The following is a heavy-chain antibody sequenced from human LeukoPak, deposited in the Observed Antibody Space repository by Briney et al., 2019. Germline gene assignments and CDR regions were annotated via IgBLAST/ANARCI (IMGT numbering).Heavy chain of an antibody. CDR1: GYTFTGYY. V-gene: IGHV1-69*13. D-gene: IGHD3-22*01. CDR3: ARDAAIFDSSGYYFLW. J-gene: IGHJ4*02. Sequence: ASVKVSCKASGYTFTGYYMHWVRQAPGQGLEWMGGITPMFGTANYAQKFQGRVTITADESTSTAYLELTSLRSEDTALYYCARDAAIFDSSGYYFLWWGQGALVTVSS. CDR2: ITPMFGTA.